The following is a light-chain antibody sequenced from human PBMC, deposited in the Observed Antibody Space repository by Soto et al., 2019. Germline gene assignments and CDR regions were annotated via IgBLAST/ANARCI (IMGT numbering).Light chain of an antibody. CDR1: NIGSKS. V-gene: IGLV3-21*02. CDR2: DDS. J-gene: IGLJ1*01. Sequence: SYVLTQPPSVSVAPGQTARITCGGNNIGSKSVHWYQQKPGQAPVLVVDDDSDRASGIPERLSGSNSGNTDTLTISRVEAGDEGDYFCHVWDSSSEHVFGTGTKVTVL. CDR3: HVWDSSSEHV.